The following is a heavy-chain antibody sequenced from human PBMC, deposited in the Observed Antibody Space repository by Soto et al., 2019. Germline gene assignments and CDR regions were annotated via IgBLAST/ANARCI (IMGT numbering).Heavy chain of an antibody. Sequence: PGGSLRLSCAASTFTFELYAMTWVRHAPGKGLEWVSAISGSGGSTYYADSVKGRFTISRDNSKNTLYLQMNSLRVEDTAVYYCAKGIAMIVVVAGNGMDVWGQGTTVTVSS. D-gene: IGHD3-22*01. CDR3: AKGIAMIVVVAGNGMDV. CDR1: TFTFELYA. V-gene: IGHV3-23*01. J-gene: IGHJ6*02. CDR2: ISGSGGST.